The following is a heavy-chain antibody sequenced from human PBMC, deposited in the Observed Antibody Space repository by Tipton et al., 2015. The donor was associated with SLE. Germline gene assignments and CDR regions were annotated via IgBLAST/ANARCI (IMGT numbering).Heavy chain of an antibody. J-gene: IGHJ3*02. CDR1: GFTFSNYN. V-gene: IGHV3-48*01. Sequence: SLRLSCAASGFTFSNYNMNWVRQAPGKGLEWVSFISSSSSTMYYADSVKGRFTISRDNAKNSLYLQMNSLRAEDTAVYYCAREAEEADAFDIWGQGTMVTVSS. CDR2: ISSSSSTM. CDR3: AREAEEADAFDI.